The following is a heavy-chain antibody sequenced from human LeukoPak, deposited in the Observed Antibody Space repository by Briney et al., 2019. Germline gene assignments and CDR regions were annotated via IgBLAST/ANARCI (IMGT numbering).Heavy chain of an antibody. CDR3: AMSNSGYYFDY. Sequence: PSETLSLTCTVSSASVSSYYWSWIRQPPGKGLEWIGYIYYSGSTNYNPSLKSRVTISVDTSKNQFSLKLSSVTAADTAVYYCAMSNSGYYFDYWGQGTLVTVSS. D-gene: IGHD6-25*01. CDR1: SASVSSYY. V-gene: IGHV4-59*02. CDR2: IYYSGST. J-gene: IGHJ4*02.